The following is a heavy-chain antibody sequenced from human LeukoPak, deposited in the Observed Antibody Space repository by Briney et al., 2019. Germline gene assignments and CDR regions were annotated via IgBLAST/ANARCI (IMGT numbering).Heavy chain of an antibody. CDR1: GFTFSSYG. V-gene: IGHV3-33*01. D-gene: IGHD7-27*01. Sequence: PGGSLRLSCAASGFTFSSYGMHWVRQAPGNGLEWVAVIWYDGSNKYYADSVKGRFAISRDNSKNTLYLQMNSLRAEDTAVYYCARVYNWGNDAFDIWGQGTMVTVSS. CDR2: IWYDGSNK. J-gene: IGHJ3*02. CDR3: ARVYNWGNDAFDI.